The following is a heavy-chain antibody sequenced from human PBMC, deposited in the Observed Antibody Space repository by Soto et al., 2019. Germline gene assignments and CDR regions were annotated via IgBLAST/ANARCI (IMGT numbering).Heavy chain of an antibody. CDR2: ISPYSGNK. V-gene: IGHV1-18*01. CDR1: GYKFINYA. D-gene: IGHD4-17*01. Sequence: QFQLVQSGTEVKKPGASVKVSCKTSGYKFINYAISWTRQAPGQGLEWVGWISPYSGNKKYAQKCQGRVTMTTDTSTSTAYMELRSLRSDDTAIYYCARVYGATVTTGGDYWGQGTLVTVPS. J-gene: IGHJ4*02. CDR3: ARVYGATVTTGGDY.